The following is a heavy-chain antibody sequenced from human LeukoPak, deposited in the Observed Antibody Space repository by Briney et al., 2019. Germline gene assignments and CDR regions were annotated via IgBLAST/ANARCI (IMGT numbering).Heavy chain of an antibody. Sequence: GGSLRLSCAASGFTFSSYWMYWVRQAPGKGLVWVSHINVDGSTTTYADSVKGRFTISRDNAKNTVYLQMNSLRAEDMAVYFCARMYSGNPYCFDYWGQGTLVTVSS. D-gene: IGHD1-26*01. CDR3: ARMYSGNPYCFDY. J-gene: IGHJ4*02. V-gene: IGHV3-74*01. CDR1: GFTFSSYW. CDR2: INVDGSTT.